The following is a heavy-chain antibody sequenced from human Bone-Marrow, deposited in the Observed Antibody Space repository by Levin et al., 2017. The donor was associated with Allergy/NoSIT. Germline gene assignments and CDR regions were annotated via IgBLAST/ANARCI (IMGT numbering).Heavy chain of an antibody. Sequence: SETLSLTCTVSRGSISTYHWSWIRQPPGKALEWIGYIYKGGSTNYNSSLRSRVTMSLDMSKNQFSLNLTSVTAADTAQYYCARQEGFCGGDCFFDNWGQGTLLTVSS. V-gene: IGHV4-59*08. CDR3: ARQEGFCGGDCFFDN. CDR2: IYKGGST. D-gene: IGHD2-21*02. CDR1: RGSISTYH. J-gene: IGHJ4*02.